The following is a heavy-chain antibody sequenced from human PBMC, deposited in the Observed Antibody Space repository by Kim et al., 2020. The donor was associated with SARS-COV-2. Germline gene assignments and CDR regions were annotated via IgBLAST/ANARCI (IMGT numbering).Heavy chain of an antibody. CDR3: AKDEDIVVVPAAL. V-gene: IGHV3-9*01. Sequence: YADSVKGRFTISRDNAKNSLYLQMNSLRAEDTALYYCAKDEDIVVVPAALWGQGTLVTVSS. D-gene: IGHD2-2*01. J-gene: IGHJ4*02.